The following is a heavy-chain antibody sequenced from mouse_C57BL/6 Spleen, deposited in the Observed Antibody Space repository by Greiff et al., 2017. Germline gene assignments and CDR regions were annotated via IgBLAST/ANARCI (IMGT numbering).Heavy chain of an antibody. CDR3: AGSDGYYLYWYFDV. J-gene: IGHJ1*03. D-gene: IGHD2-3*01. Sequence: QVQLQQSGTELVKPGASVKLSCKASGYTFTSYWMHWVKQRPGQGLEWIGNINPSNGGTNYNEKFKSKATLTVDKSSSTAYMQLSSLTSEDSAVYYCAGSDGYYLYWYFDVWGTGTTVTVSS. CDR1: GYTFTSYW. V-gene: IGHV1-53*01. CDR2: INPSNGGT.